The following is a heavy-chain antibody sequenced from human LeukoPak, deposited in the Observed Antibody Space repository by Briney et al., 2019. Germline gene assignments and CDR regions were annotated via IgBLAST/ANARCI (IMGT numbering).Heavy chain of an antibody. CDR2: ISISGENT. D-gene: IGHD6-6*01. V-gene: IGHV3-23*01. J-gene: IGHJ4*02. CDR3: ARLISTSSSRFSDY. Sequence: GGSLRLSCVASGFTFSSSSMNWVRQAPGKGLEWVSAISISGENTYYADSVKGRFTISRDTSRNTLYLQMHSLRAEDTAVYYCARLISTSSSRFSDYWGQGTLVTVSS. CDR1: GFTFSSSS.